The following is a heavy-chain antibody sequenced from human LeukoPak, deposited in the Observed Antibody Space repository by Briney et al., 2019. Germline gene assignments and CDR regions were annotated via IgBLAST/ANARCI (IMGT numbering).Heavy chain of an antibody. CDR2: IYTSGST. V-gene: IGHV4-61*02. Sequence: SETLSLTCTVSGGSISSGSYYWSWIRQPAGKGLEWIGRIYTSGSTNYNPSLKSRVTISVNTSKNQFSLKLSSVTAADTAVYYCAREPNTVLDYWGQGTLVTVSS. J-gene: IGHJ4*02. D-gene: IGHD4-11*01. CDR3: AREPNTVLDY. CDR1: GGSISSGSYY.